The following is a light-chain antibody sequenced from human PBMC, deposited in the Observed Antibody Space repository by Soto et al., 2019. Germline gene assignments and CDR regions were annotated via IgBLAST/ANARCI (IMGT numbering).Light chain of an antibody. J-gene: IGKJ4*01. CDR3: QHSGGLT. Sequence: DIQMTQSPSTLSASVGDRVTIPCRASQSIATWLAWYQKKPEKAPKVLIYRASRLESGVPSRFSGSGSGTEFTLTISSLDPDDFATYYCQHSGGLTFGGGTKVEI. CDR2: RAS. V-gene: IGKV1-5*03. CDR1: QSIATW.